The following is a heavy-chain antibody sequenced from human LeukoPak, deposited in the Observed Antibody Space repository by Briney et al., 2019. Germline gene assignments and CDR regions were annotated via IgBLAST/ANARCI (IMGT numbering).Heavy chain of an antibody. D-gene: IGHD3-22*01. CDR1: GYTFTSYD. V-gene: IGHV1-8*01. Sequence: ASVKVSSKASGYTFTSYDINWVRQATGQGLEWMGWMNPNSGNTGYAQKFQGRVTMTRNTSISTAYMELSSLRSEDTAVYYCARDYYDSSGQALSGAFDTWGQGTMVTVSS. CDR2: MNPNSGNT. J-gene: IGHJ3*02. CDR3: ARDYYDSSGQALSGAFDT.